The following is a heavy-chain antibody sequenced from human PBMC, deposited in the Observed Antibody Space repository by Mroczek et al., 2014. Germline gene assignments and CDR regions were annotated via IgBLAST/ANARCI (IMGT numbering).Heavy chain of an antibody. CDR2: ISYDGSNK. CDR1: GFTFSSYG. CDR3: AKGLGSSSPRDYYYYGMDV. J-gene: IGHJ6*02. V-gene: IGHV3-30*18. D-gene: IGHD6-6*01. Sequence: QVQLQQSGGGVVQPGRSLRLSCAASGFTFSSYGMHWVRQAPGKGLEWVAVISYDGSNKYYADSVKGRFTISRDNSKNTLYLQMNSLRAEDTAVYYCAKGLGSSSPRDYYYYGMDVWGQGTTVTVSS.